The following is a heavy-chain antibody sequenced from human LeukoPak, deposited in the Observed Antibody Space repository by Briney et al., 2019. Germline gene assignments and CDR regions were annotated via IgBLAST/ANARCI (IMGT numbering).Heavy chain of an antibody. CDR2: IYPGDSDT. Sequence: GESLKISCKGSGYSFTSYWIGWVRQMPGKGLEWMGIIYPGDSDTRYSPSFQGQVTISADKSISTAYLQWSSLKASDTAMYYCARQPRPNSSSWYGDGNYYGMDVWGQGTTVTVSS. D-gene: IGHD6-13*01. CDR1: GYSFTSYW. CDR3: ARQPRPNSSSWYGDGNYYGMDV. V-gene: IGHV5-51*01. J-gene: IGHJ6*02.